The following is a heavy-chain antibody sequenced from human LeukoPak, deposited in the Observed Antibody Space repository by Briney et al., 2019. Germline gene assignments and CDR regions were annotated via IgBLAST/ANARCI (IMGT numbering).Heavy chain of an antibody. V-gene: IGHV3-21*01. CDR2: ISSSSSYI. D-gene: IGHD3-22*01. CDR3: ARDSGDSSGYYFDAFDI. CDR1: GFTFSSYS. J-gene: IGHJ3*02. Sequence: PGGSLRLSCAASGFTFSSYSMNWVRQAPGKGLEWVSSISSSSSYIYYADSVKCRFTISRDNAKNSLYLQMNSLRAEDTAVYYCARDSGDSSGYYFDAFDIWGQGTMVAVSS.